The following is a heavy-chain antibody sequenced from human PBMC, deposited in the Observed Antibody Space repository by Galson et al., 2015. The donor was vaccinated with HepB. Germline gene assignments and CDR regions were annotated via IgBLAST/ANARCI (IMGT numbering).Heavy chain of an antibody. D-gene: IGHD1-7*01. V-gene: IGHV1-18*01. CDR2: VSGYDGSA. J-gene: IGHJ6*02. CDR1: GYDFNKYG. CDR3: ARDSRLELQLNNYYSYGMDV. Sequence: SVKVSCKASGYDFNKYGISWVRQAPGQGLEWMGWVSGYDGSANYAPKFQGRVTMTTEASTGTAFMEMRSLRSDDTAVYYCARDSRLELQLNNYYSYGMDVWGQGTAVVVS.